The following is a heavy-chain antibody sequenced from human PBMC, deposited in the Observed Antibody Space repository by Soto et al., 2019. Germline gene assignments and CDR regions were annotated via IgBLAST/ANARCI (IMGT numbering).Heavy chain of an antibody. CDR1: GFTFSRYA. V-gene: IGHV3-64*01. D-gene: IGHD2-2*01. CDR2: ISSNGGST. J-gene: IGHJ2*01. Sequence: EVQLVESGGGLVQPGGSLRLSCAASGFTFSRYAMHWVRQAPGKGLEYVSAISSNGGSTYYANSVKGRFTISRDNSKNTLYLQMGSLRAEDMAVYYCAREGCSSTSCVNWYFDLWGRGTLVTVSS. CDR3: AREGCSSTSCVNWYFDL.